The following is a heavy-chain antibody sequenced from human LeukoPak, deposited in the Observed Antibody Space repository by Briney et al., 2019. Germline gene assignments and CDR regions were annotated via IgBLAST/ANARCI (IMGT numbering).Heavy chain of an antibody. CDR2: ISHSGST. J-gene: IGHJ4*02. CDR3: ARDTYCTSGVCYLDY. Sequence: TPSETLPLTCAVSGYSISSGYYWGWIRQPPGKGLEWIGSISHSGSTYYNPSLKSRVTILVDTSKNQFSLKLNSVTAADTAVYYCARDTYCTSGVCYLDYWGQGALVTVSS. V-gene: IGHV4-38-2*02. D-gene: IGHD2-8*01. CDR1: GYSISSGYY.